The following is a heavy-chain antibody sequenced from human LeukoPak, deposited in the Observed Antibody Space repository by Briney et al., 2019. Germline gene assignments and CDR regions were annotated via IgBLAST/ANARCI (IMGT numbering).Heavy chain of an antibody. CDR2: ISGSGGST. V-gene: IGHV3-23*01. CDR1: GFTFSSYA. J-gene: IGHJ4*02. CDR3: AKDHYGYSSGPVDY. Sequence: GGSLRLSCAASGFTFSSYAMSWVRQAPGKGLEWVSAISGSGGSTYYADSVKGRFTISRDNSKNTLYLQMNSLRVEDTAVYYCAKDHYGYSSGPVDYWGQGTLATVSS. D-gene: IGHD6-19*01.